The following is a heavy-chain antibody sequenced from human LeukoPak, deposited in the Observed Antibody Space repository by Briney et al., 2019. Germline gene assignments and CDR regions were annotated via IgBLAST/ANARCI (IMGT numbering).Heavy chain of an antibody. CDR1: GGSISSYY. J-gene: IGHJ4*02. D-gene: IGHD6-19*01. V-gene: IGHV4-4*07. CDR3: ARELLPRGYSSGTYYFDY. CDR2: IYTSGGT. Sequence: SETLSLTCTVSGGSISSYYWSWIRQPAGKGLEWIGRIYTSGGTNYNPSLKSRVTMSVDTSKNQFSLKLSSVTAADTAVYYCARELLPRGYSSGTYYFDYWGQGTLVTVSS.